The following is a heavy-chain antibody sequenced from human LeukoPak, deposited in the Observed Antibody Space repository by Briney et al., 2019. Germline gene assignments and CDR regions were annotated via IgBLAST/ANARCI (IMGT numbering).Heavy chain of an antibody. V-gene: IGHV1-69*01. CDR1: GGTFSSYA. Sequence: SVKVSCKASGGTFSSYAISWVRQAPGQGLEWMGGIIPIFGTANYAQKFQGRVTITADESTSTAYMELSSLRSEDTAVHYCARGRFLEWLLYHPAFDYWGQGTLVTVSS. J-gene: IGHJ4*02. CDR2: IIPIFGTA. CDR3: ARGRFLEWLLYHPAFDY. D-gene: IGHD3-3*01.